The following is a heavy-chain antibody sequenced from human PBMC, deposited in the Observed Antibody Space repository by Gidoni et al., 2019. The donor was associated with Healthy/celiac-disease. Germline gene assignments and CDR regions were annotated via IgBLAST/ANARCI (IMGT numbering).Heavy chain of an antibody. J-gene: IGHJ3*02. CDR2: ISWNSGSI. Sequence: EVQLVESGGGLVQLGRSLRLSCAASGFTFDDYAMHWVRQAPGKGLEWVSGISWNSGSIGYADSVKGRFTISRDNAKNSLYLQMNSLRAEDTALYYCAKDTAMRAFDIWGQGTMVTVSS. CDR3: AKDTAMRAFDI. V-gene: IGHV3-9*01. CDR1: GFTFDDYA. D-gene: IGHD5-18*01.